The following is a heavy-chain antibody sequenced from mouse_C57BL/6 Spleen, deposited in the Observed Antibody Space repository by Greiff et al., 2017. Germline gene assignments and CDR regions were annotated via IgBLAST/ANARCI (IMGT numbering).Heavy chain of an antibody. CDR1: GYAFSSDW. D-gene: IGHD2-4*01. V-gene: IGHV1-80*01. CDR2: IYPGDGDT. J-gene: IGHJ4*01. CDR3: AREAPGDYDNAMDY. Sequence: QVQLKQSGAELVKPGASVKLSCKASGYAFSSDWMNWVKQRPGKGLEGIGQIYPGDGDTNYNGKFKGKATMTADKSSNTAYMQLSSLTSEDSAVYFCAREAPGDYDNAMDYWGQGTSVTVSS.